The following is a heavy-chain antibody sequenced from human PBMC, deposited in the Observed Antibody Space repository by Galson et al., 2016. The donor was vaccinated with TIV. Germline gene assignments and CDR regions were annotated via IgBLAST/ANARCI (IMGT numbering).Heavy chain of an antibody. Sequence: ETLSLTCTVSGGSIRSYYWNWIRQPAGKGLEWIGRIYVSGSINYNPSLKSRVTMSVDTSNNQFTLKLSSVTAADTAVYYCATTLYDFWSDRSAMDVWGQGTTVTVSS. J-gene: IGHJ6*02. CDR2: IYVSGSI. CDR3: ATTLYDFWSDRSAMDV. CDR1: GGSIRSYY. V-gene: IGHV4-4*07. D-gene: IGHD3-3*01.